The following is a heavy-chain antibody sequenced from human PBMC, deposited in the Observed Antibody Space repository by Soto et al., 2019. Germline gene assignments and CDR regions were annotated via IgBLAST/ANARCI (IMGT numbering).Heavy chain of an antibody. V-gene: IGHV1-69*13. Sequence: SVKVSCKASGGTFSSYAISWVRQAPGQGLEWMGGIIPIFGTANYAQKFQGRVTITADESTSTAYMELSSLRSEDTAVYYCARGGYYDSSGPNWFDPWGQGTLVTVSS. CDR1: GGTFSSYA. D-gene: IGHD3-22*01. J-gene: IGHJ5*02. CDR3: ARGGYYDSSGPNWFDP. CDR2: IIPIFGTA.